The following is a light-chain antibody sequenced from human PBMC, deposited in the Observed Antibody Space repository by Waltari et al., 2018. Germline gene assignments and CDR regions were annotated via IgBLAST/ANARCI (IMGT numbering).Light chain of an antibody. V-gene: IGLV2-11*01. CDR1: RSDVGNYNF. Sequence: QSALTQPRSLSGSPGQSVTISCSGTRSDVGNYNFVSWYQQHPGNAPNLLIYDVVKRPSGIPGRFSGSKSGNTASLTISGRQTEDEADYYCCSYAGSYTFVFGGGTQLTVL. CDR2: DVV. J-gene: IGLJ7*01. CDR3: CSYAGSYTFV.